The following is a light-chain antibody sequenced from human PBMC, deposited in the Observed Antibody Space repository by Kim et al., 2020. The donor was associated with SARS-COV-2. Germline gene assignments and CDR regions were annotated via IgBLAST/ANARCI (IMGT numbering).Light chain of an antibody. Sequence: PDSISCRSSQSLVHSDGNTYLTWLQQRPGQSPRRLIYRVSNRDSGVPDRFSGSGSGTDFTLKISRVEAEDVGVYYCMQGTHWPFTFGPGTKVDIK. CDR2: RVS. CDR1: QSLVHSDGNTY. J-gene: IGKJ3*01. CDR3: MQGTHWPFT. V-gene: IGKV2-30*02.